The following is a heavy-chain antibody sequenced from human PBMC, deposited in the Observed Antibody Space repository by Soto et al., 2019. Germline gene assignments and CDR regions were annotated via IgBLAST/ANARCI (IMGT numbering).Heavy chain of an antibody. Sequence: SVKPSCKASGGTISSYAISWVRQVPGQGLEWMGGIIPIFGTANYAQKFQGRVTITADKSTNTAYMELSSLRYEDTAVYYCARCTFSGADRDLFDFCGQGSLIIVAA. CDR2: IIPIFGTA. D-gene: IGHD3-3*01. CDR1: GGTISSYA. V-gene: IGHV1-69*06. CDR3: ARCTFSGADRDLFDF. J-gene: IGHJ4*02.